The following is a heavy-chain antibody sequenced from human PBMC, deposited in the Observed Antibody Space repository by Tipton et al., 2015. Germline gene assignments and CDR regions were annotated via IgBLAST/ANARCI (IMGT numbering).Heavy chain of an antibody. Sequence: TLSLTCSVSSDSISKYYWSWIRQPPGKELEWIGYIQYSGGTNYNPSLESRVSMSVDTSKTQFSLEMRSVTAADTAVYYCARQDYDSLTRDYQTVDYWGQGTLVTVSS. V-gene: IGHV4-59*08. CDR1: SDSISKYY. D-gene: IGHD3-9*01. CDR3: ARQDYDSLTRDYQTVDY. CDR2: IQYSGGT. J-gene: IGHJ4*02.